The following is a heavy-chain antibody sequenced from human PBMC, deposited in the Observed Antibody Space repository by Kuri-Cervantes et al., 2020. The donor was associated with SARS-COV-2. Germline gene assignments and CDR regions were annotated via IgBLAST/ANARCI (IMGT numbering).Heavy chain of an antibody. V-gene: IGHV4-59*08. CDR1: GFTFSSYS. CDR3: AKHDYGDYGTFDY. D-gene: IGHD4-17*01. Sequence: ESLKISCAASGFTFSSYSMNWVRQAPGKGLKWIGNIYSTGRTNYNPSLKSRATILVYTSQNQFSLKLDSMTAADTAVYYCAKHDYGDYGTFDYWGQGTLVTVSS. CDR2: IYSTGRT. J-gene: IGHJ4*02.